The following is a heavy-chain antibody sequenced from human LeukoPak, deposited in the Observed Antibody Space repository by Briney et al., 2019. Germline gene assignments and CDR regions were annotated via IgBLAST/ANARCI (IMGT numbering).Heavy chain of an antibody. V-gene: IGHV3-48*01. Sequence: GGSLRLSCAASGFTFSSYNMNWVRQAPGKGLEWVSYISTSSNTIYYADSVKGRFTIPRDNAKNSLYLQMNDLRAEDTAVYYCARVGSYGMDVWGQGTTVTVSS. CDR2: ISTSSNTI. CDR1: GFTFSSYN. CDR3: ARVGSYGMDV. D-gene: IGHD3-10*01. J-gene: IGHJ6*02.